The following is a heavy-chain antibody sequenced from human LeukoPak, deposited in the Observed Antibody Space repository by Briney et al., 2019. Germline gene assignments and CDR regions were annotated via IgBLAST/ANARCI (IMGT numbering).Heavy chain of an antibody. CDR1: GFTFSSYG. V-gene: IGHV3-30*03. CDR2: ISYDGSNK. CDR3: ARDSDQLGYFDY. J-gene: IGHJ4*02. D-gene: IGHD2-2*01. Sequence: GGSLRLSCAASGFTFSSYGMHWVRQAPGKGLEWVAVISYDGSNKYYADSVKGRFTISRDNAKNSLYLQMNSLRAEDTAVYYCARDSDQLGYFDYWGQGTLVTVSS.